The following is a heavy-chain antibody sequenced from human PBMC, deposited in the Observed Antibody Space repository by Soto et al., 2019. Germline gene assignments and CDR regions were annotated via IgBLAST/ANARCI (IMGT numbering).Heavy chain of an antibody. CDR1: GFTFSSYA. D-gene: IGHD3-22*01. V-gene: IGHV3-23*01. CDR2: ISGSGGST. CDR3: AKEDYYYDSSGYSDWFDP. Sequence: GGSLRLSCAASGFTFSSYAMSWVRKAPGKGLEWVSAISGSGGSTYYADSVKGRFTISRDNSKNTLYLQMNSLRAEDTAVYYYAKEDYYYDSSGYSDWFDPWGQGTLVTVSS. J-gene: IGHJ5*02.